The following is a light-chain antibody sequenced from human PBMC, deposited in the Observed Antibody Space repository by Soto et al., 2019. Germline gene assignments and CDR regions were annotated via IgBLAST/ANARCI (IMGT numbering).Light chain of an antibody. Sequence: QSVLTQPPSVSGAPGQRVTIPCTGSSTSIGAGYDVHWYQQLPGTAPKLLIYGNNQRPAGVPDRFSGSKSGTSASMAITGLQAEDEADYYCQSCDSSLSVVFGGGTKLTVL. CDR1: STSIGAGYD. CDR3: QSCDSSLSVV. J-gene: IGLJ2*01. CDR2: GNN. V-gene: IGLV1-40*01.